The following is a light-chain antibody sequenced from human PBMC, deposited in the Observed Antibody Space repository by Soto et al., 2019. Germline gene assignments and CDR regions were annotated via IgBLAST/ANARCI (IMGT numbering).Light chain of an antibody. CDR1: QSVRTS. CDR3: QQRNVWPPIT. V-gene: IGKV3-11*01. Sequence: EDVLTHSPATLSLSPGERATLSCRASQSVRTSLAWYQHKPGQAPRLVIYDASLRANGVPARFGGSGSGTDFTLTINSLEPEDFAVYYCQQRNVWPPITFGQGTRLEIK. CDR2: DAS. J-gene: IGKJ5*01.